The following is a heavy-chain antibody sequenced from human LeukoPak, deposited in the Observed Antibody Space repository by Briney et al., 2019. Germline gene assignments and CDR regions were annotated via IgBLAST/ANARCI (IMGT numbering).Heavy chain of an antibody. D-gene: IGHD6-19*01. V-gene: IGHV3-7*01. CDR3: ARAGDQWLVDSDAFDI. CDR1: GFTFSSYW. CDR2: IKQDGSEK. Sequence: PGGSLSLSCAAPGFTFSSYWMSWVRQAPGKGLEWVANIKQDGSEKYYVDSVKGRFTIDRDNSKKTVYLQMNSLRAEDTAVYYCARAGDQWLVDSDAFDIWGQGTMVTVSS. J-gene: IGHJ3*02.